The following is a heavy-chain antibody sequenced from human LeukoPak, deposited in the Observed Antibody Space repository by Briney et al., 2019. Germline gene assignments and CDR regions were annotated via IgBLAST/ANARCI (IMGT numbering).Heavy chain of an antibody. J-gene: IGHJ6*02. D-gene: IGHD3-3*01. CDR2: IYYSGST. V-gene: IGHV4-31*11. CDR1: GGSFSGYY. Sequence: SETLSLTCAVYGGSFSGYYWSWIRQHPGKGLEWIGYIYYSGSTYYNPSLKSRVTISVDTSKNQFSLKLSSVTAADTAVYYCARAFAPVTIFGVVTSYYYGMDVWGQGTTVTVSS. CDR3: ARAFAPVTIFGVVTSYYYGMDV.